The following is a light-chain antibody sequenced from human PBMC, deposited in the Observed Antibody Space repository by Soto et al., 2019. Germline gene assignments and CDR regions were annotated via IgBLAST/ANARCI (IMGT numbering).Light chain of an antibody. CDR2: VSS. J-gene: IGKJ2*01. CDR1: QSVTNNH. CDR3: HQYGSSPPYT. V-gene: IGKV3-20*01. Sequence: EVVLTQSPGTLSLSPGESATLSCRASQSVTNNHFAWYQQKPGQAPRLLIFVSSDRATGIPDRFSGSVSGTDFTLNISRLEPEDFAVYYCHQYGSSPPYTFGQGTKLEIK.